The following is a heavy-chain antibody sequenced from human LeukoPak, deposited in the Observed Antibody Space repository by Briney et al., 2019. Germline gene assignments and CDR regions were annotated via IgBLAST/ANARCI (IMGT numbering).Heavy chain of an antibody. CDR2: ISGSGGST. D-gene: IGHD3-22*01. Sequence: SGESLRLSCAASGFTFSSYAMSWVRQAPGKGLEWVSAISGSGGSTYYADSVKGRFTISRDNSKNTLYLQMNSLRAEDTAVYYCAKGLYYYDSSGYYVDWGQGTLVTVSS. CDR1: GFTFSSYA. J-gene: IGHJ4*02. CDR3: AKGLYYYDSSGYYVD. V-gene: IGHV3-23*01.